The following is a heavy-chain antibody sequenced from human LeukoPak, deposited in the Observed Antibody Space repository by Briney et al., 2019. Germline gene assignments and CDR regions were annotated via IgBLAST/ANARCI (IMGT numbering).Heavy chain of an antibody. CDR3: AGAPTWNYGMDV. D-gene: IGHD2/OR15-2a*01. V-gene: IGHV4-59*01. CDR1: GGSISNYY. Sequence: SETLSLTCTVYGGSISNYYWSWIRQPPGKGLEWIGYIYYPGSTNYNPSLKSRVAISVGASKNQFSLKLSSVTAADTAVYHCAGAPTWNYGMDVWGQGTTVTVSS. J-gene: IGHJ6*02. CDR2: IYYPGST.